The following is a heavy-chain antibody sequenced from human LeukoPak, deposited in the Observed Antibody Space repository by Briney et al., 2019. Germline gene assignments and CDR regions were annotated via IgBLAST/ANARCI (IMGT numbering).Heavy chain of an antibody. D-gene: IGHD2-15*01. CDR1: GGSISSYY. J-gene: IGHJ6*03. Sequence: SETLSLTCTVSGGSISSYYWSWIRQPPGKGLEWIGYIYYSGSTNYNPSLKSRVTISVDTSKNQFSLKLSSVTAADTAVYYCARDVVVPYYYYYYMDVWGKGTTVTVSS. V-gene: IGHV4-59*12. CDR2: IYYSGST. CDR3: ARDVVVPYYYYYYMDV.